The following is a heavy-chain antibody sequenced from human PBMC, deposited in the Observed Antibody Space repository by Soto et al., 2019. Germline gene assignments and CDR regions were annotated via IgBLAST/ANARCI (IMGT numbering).Heavy chain of an antibody. CDR3: TRGGGATVAFDI. V-gene: IGHV3-49*03. J-gene: IGHJ3*02. CDR2: IRSKAYGGTT. D-gene: IGHD1-26*01. Sequence: GGSLRLSCTASGFTFGDYAMSWLRQAPGKGLEWVGFIRSKAYGGTTEYAASVKGRFTISRDDSKSIAYLQMNSLKTEDTAVYYCTRGGGATVAFDIWGQGTMVTVSS. CDR1: GFTFGDYA.